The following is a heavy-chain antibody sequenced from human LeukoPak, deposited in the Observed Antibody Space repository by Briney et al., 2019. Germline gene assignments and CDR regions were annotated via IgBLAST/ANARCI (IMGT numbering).Heavy chain of an antibody. Sequence: ASVKVSCKASGYTFTSYYMHWVRQAPGQGLEWMGIINPSGGSTSYAQKFQGRVTMTRDTSTSTVYMELSSLRSEDTAVYYCARGPGAGRYCSSTSCPSVGDYWGQGTLVTVSS. D-gene: IGHD2-2*01. J-gene: IGHJ4*02. CDR3: ARGPGAGRYCSSTSCPSVGDY. V-gene: IGHV1-46*01. CDR1: GYTFTSYY. CDR2: INPSGGST.